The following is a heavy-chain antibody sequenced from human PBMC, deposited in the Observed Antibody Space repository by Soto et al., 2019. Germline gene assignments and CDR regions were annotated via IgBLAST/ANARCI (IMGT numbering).Heavy chain of an antibody. V-gene: IGHV3-48*03. CDR1: GFTFSSYE. CDR2: ISSSGSTI. J-gene: IGHJ4*02. Sequence: PGGSLRLSCAASGFTFSSYEMNWVRQAPGKGLEWVSYISSSGSTIYYADSVKGRFTISRDNAKNSLYLQMNSLRAEDTAVYYCARDPLRYYYDSSEPNYWGQGTLVTVSS. CDR3: ARDPLRYYYDSSEPNY. D-gene: IGHD3-22*01.